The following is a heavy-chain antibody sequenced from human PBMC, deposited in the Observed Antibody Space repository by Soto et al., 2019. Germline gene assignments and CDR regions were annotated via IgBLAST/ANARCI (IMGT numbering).Heavy chain of an antibody. V-gene: IGHV3-9*01. CDR3: AKGGQLLAEGGGY. Sequence: LSLTCAVSGGSLSSGGYSWSWIRQAPGKGLEWVSGISWNSGSIGYADSVKGRFTISRDNAKNYPYLQMNSPRAEDTALYYCAKGGQLLAEGGGYWGQGALVTVSS. D-gene: IGHD2-2*01. J-gene: IGHJ4*02. CDR1: GGSLSSGGYS. CDR2: ISWNSGSI.